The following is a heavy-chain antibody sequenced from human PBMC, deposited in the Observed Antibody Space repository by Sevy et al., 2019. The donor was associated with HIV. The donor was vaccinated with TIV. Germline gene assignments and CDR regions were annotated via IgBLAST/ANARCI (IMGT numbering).Heavy chain of an antibody. CDR1: GFSLGTLGMR. J-gene: IGHJ6*03. Sequence: SGPTLVKPTQTLTLTCSYSGFSLGTLGMRVNWIRQPPEKALEWLAHIDWDDDKVYSPSLRTRLTISKDTSKNQVVLTVTNLDPVYTVTYYCAQSSAGSTRATPEYYMDVWGKGTTVTVSS. CDR3: AQSSAGSTRATPEYYMDV. V-gene: IGHV2-70*04. CDR2: IDWDDDK. D-gene: IGHD2-15*01.